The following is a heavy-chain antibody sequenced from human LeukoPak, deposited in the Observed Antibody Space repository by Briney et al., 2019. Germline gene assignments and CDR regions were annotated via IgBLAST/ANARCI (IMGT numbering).Heavy chain of an antibody. D-gene: IGHD2-21*02. CDR2: IIPILGIA. CDR3: AREGSIVVVTAISWFDP. CDR1: GGTFSSYA. J-gene: IGHJ5*02. Sequence: SVKVSCKASGGTFSSYAISWVRQAPGQGLEWMGRIIPILGIANYAQKFQGRVTITADKSTSTAYMELSGLRSEDTAVYYCAREGSIVVVTAISWFDPWGQGTLVTVPS. V-gene: IGHV1-69*04.